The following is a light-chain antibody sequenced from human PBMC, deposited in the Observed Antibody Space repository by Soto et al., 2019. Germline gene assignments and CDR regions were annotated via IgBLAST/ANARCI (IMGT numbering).Light chain of an antibody. J-gene: IGKJ1*01. Sequence: EIVMTQSPGTLSLSPGERATLSCRASQSVASYLAWYQHKPGQAPRLLIYGAATRATGIPARFSGSGSGTEFTLTISSLQSEDFAVYYCQQYHNWPAFGQGTKVDIK. V-gene: IGKV3-15*01. CDR3: QQYHNWPA. CDR2: GAA. CDR1: QSVASY.